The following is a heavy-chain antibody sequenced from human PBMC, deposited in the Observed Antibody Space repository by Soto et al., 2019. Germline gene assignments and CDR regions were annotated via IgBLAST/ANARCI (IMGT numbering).Heavy chain of an antibody. CDR2: IYWDDGK. CDR1: GFSLSTSGVG. V-gene: IGHV2-5*02. CDR3: AHRPADGISTGYYPCDY. J-gene: IGHJ4*02. D-gene: IGHD3-9*01. Sequence: GSGPTLVNPTQTLTLTCTFSGFSLSTSGVGVAWIRQPPGKALEWLALIYWDDGKRYSPSLKTMLNITKDTSKNKVVLTLTNVDPVDTAPYYCAHRPADGISTGYYPCDYWGQGSLVTVSS.